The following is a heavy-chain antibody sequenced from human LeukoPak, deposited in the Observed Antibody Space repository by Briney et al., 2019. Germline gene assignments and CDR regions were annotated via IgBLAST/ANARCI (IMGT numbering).Heavy chain of an antibody. CDR1: GGSISSYY. CDR3: ARATGTTRNAFDI. D-gene: IGHD1-7*01. CDR2: VHYSGST. V-gene: IGHV4-59*01. J-gene: IGHJ3*02. Sequence: ASETLSLTCTVSGGSISSYYWSWIRQSPGKGLEWIGYVHYSGSTNYNPSLKSRVTISVDTSKKQVSLKLNSVTAVDTAVYYCARATGTTRNAFDIWGQGTMVTVSS.